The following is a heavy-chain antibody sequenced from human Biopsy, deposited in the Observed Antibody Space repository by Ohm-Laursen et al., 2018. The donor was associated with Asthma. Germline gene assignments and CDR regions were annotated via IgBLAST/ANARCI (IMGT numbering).Heavy chain of an antibody. CDR2: INAGNGNT. Sequence: ASVKVAYNASGYTFIHYAIRWVRQAPGQRLEWMVWINAGNGNTKYSQKFQGRVTITRETSASTAYMDLRSLRSEDTAMYYCARTYYDFLTGQVNDAFALWGQGTMVTVSS. CDR1: GYTFIHYA. J-gene: IGHJ3*01. CDR3: ARTYYDFLTGQVNDAFAL. V-gene: IGHV1-3*01. D-gene: IGHD3-9*01.